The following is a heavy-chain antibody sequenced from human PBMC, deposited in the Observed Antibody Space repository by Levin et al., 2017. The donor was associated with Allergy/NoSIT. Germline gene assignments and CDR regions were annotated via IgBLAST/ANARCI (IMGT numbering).Heavy chain of an antibody. CDR2: IYVTGST. V-gene: IGHV4-61*02. D-gene: IGHD5-12*01. Sequence: SETLSLTCSVSGDSISRGSYYWSWIRQPAGEGLEWIGRIYVTGSTTYSPSLKSRVTISLDRSKDQVSLKINSVTAADTAVYYCARDLGGFSGYEPYCWMEVRGKRTTVTVSS. J-gene: IGHJ6*01. CDR1: GDSISRGSYY. CDR3: ARDLGGFSGYEPYCWMEV.